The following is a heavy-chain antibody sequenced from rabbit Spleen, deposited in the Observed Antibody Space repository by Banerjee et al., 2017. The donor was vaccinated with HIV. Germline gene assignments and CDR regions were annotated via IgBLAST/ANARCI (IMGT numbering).Heavy chain of an antibody. CDR1: GFSFSYSDY. J-gene: IGHJ6*01. D-gene: IGHD8-1*01. Sequence: QEQLEESGGDLVKPGASLTLTCTASGFSFSYSDYMCWVRQPPGKGPEWIACIGAGISYTIYYATWAKGRFTISKTSSTTVTLQMTSLTAADTATYFCARDSGTSFSSYGMDLWGPGTLVTVS. CDR3: ARDSGTSFSSYGMDL. V-gene: IGHV1S45*01. CDR2: IGAGISYTI.